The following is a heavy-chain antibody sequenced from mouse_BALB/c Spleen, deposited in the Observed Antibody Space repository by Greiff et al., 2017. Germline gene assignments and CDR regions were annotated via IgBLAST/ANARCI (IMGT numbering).Heavy chain of an antibody. J-gene: IGHJ4*01. CDR1: GFTFSSFG. D-gene: IGHD2-3*01. Sequence: EVKVVESGGGLVQPGGSRKLSCAASGFTFSSFGMHWVRQAPEKGLEWVAYISSGSSTIYYADTVKGRFTISRDNPKNTLFLQMTSLRSEDTAMYYCARWLLHAMDYWGQGTSVTVSS. CDR2: ISSGSSTI. V-gene: IGHV5-17*02. CDR3: ARWLLHAMDY.